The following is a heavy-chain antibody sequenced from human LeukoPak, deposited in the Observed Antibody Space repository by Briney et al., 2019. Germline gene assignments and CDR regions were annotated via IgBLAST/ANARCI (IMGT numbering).Heavy chain of an antibody. CDR3: ARGSYLCSGGSCYHYYYYYYMDV. J-gene: IGHJ6*03. V-gene: IGHV4-34*01. D-gene: IGHD2-15*01. CDR2: INHSGST. Sequence: SETLSLTCAVNGGSFSGYYWSWIRQPPGKGLEWIGEINHSGSTNYNPSLKSRVTIAVDTSKNQFSLKLSSVTAADTAVYYCARGSYLCSGGSCYHYYYYYYMDVWGKGTTVTVSS. CDR1: GGSFSGYY.